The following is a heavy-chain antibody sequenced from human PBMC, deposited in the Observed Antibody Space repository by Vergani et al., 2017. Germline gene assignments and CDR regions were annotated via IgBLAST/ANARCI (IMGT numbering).Heavy chain of an antibody. V-gene: IGHV3-23*01. J-gene: IGHJ4*02. D-gene: IGHD1-26*01. CDR1: GFTFSSYA. CDR3: AKVGWLWELLSYFDY. Sequence: EVQLLESGGGLVQPGGSLRLSCAASGFTFSSYARSWVRPAPGKGLEGVSAIGGSGGSTYYADSVKGRFTLSRDNSKNTLYLQMNILRAEDTAVYYCAKVGWLWELLSYFDYWGQGTLVTVSS. CDR2: IGGSGGST.